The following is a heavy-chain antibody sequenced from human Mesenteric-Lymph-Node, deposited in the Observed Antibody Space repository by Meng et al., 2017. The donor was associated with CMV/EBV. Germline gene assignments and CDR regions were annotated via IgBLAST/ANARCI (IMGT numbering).Heavy chain of an antibody. CDR1: GYTFTGYY. J-gene: IGHJ4*02. CDR2: INPNSGGT. V-gene: IGHV1-2*02. CDR3: ARERTQYSYGLRGYDRYFDY. Sequence: ASVKVSCKASGYTFTGYYMHWVRQAPGQGLEWMGWINPNSGGTNYAQKFQGRVTMTRDTSISTAYMELSRLRSDDTAVYYCARERTQYSYGLRGYDRYFDYWGQGTLVTVSS. D-gene: IGHD5-18*01.